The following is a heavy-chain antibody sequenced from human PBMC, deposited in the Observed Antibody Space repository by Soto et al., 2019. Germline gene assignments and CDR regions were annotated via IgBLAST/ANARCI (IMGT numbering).Heavy chain of an antibody. J-gene: IGHJ4*02. CDR3: ARGRYGDY. CDR2: ISAHNGNT. V-gene: IGHV1-18*01. CDR1: GYTFTSYG. D-gene: IGHD1-1*01. Sequence: QVHLVQSGAEVKKPGASVKVSCKASGYTFTSYGITWVRQAPGQGLEWMGWISAHNGNTDYAQKLQGRVIVNRDTSTSTAYMELRSLISDGTAVYYCARGRYGDYWGQGALVTVSS.